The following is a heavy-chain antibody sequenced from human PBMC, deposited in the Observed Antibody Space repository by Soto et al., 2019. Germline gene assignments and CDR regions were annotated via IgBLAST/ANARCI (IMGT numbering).Heavy chain of an antibody. Sequence: PSETLSLTCAVSGGSFSGYYWGWVRQPPGKGLEWVGEINYSGSTNYNPSLKRRVTISVDTSKNQVSLKVTSVTAADTAMYYCARRSYFYALDVWGQGTTVTVSS. CDR3: ARRSYFYALDV. J-gene: IGHJ6*02. D-gene: IGHD2-21*01. V-gene: IGHV4-34*01. CDR2: INYSGST. CDR1: GGSFSGYY.